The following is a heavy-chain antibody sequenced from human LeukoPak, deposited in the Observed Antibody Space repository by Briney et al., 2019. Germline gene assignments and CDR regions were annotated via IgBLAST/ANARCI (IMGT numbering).Heavy chain of an antibody. CDR2: IYYSGST. CDR3: ARSPDYGDYFDY. CDR1: GGSISSYY. D-gene: IGHD4-17*01. J-gene: IGHJ4*02. V-gene: IGHV4-59*01. Sequence: SETLSLTCTVSGGSISSYYWSWIRQPPGKGLEWIGYIYYSGSTNYNPSLKSRVTISVDTSKNQFSLKLSSVTAADTAVYYCARSPDYGDYFDYWGQGTLVTVSS.